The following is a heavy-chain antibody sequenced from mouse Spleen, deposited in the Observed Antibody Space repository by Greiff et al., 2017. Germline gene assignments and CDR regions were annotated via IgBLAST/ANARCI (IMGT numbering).Heavy chain of an antibody. Sequence: LVESGAELVRPGTSVKVSCKASGYAFTNYLIEWVKQRPGQGLEWIGVINPGSGGTNYNEKFKGKATLTADKSSSTAYMQLSSLTSEDSAVYFCARHSSGYAYYFDYWGQGTTLTVSS. D-gene: IGHD3-1*01. CDR3: ARHSSGYAYYFDY. V-gene: IGHV1-54*01. J-gene: IGHJ2*01. CDR2: INPGSGGT. CDR1: GYAFTNYL.